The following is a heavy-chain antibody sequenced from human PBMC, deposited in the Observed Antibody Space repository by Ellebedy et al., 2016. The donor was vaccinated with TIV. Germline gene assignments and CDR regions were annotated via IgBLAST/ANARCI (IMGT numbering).Heavy chain of an antibody. Sequence: AASVKVSCKASGYTFTGYYMHWVRQAPGQGLEWMGWINPNSGGTNYAQKFQGRVTMTRDTSISTAYMELSRLRSDDTAVYYCARGDNYDILTGSNDYWGQGTLVTVSS. CDR1: GYTFTGYY. CDR3: ARGDNYDILTGSNDY. CDR2: INPNSGGT. D-gene: IGHD3-9*01. J-gene: IGHJ4*02. V-gene: IGHV1-2*02.